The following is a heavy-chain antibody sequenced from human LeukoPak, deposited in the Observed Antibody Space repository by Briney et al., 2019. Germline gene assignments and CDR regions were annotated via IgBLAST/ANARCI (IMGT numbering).Heavy chain of an antibody. D-gene: IGHD5-24*01. J-gene: IGHJ5*02. Sequence: ASVKVSCTASGYTFTSYGISWVRQAPGQGLEWMGWIIAYNGNTNYAQKLPGRVTMTTDTSTSTAYMELRSLRSDDTAVYYCARDNSVRDEAWWFNPWGQGTLVTVSS. V-gene: IGHV1-18*01. CDR2: IIAYNGNT. CDR1: GYTFTSYG. CDR3: ARDNSVRDEAWWFNP.